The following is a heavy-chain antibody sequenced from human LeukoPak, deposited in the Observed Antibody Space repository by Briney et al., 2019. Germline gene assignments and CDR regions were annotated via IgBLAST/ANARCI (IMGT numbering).Heavy chain of an antibody. Sequence: GESLKISCKGSGYSFSSCAMSWVRQAPGKGLEWVSAISGSGGSTYYADSVKGRFTISRDNSKNTLYLQMNSLRAEDTAVYYCAKVKYLYYYFDYWGQGTLVTVSS. V-gene: IGHV3-23*01. J-gene: IGHJ4*02. D-gene: IGHD2-2*01. CDR1: GYSFSSCA. CDR2: ISGSGGST. CDR3: AKVKYLYYYFDY.